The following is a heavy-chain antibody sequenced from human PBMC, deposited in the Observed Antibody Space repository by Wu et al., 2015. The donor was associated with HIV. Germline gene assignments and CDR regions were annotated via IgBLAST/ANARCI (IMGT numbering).Heavy chain of an antibody. CDR2: IYYSGSS. Sequence: QVQLQESGPRLVKPSETLSPTCTVSGGSISSHYWSWIRQPPGKGLEWIGYIYYSGSSKYNPSLKSRVTISVDTSKNQFSLKLSSVTAADTAFYYCARDVGEYGDVGYFDYWGQGALVTVSS. CDR3: ARDVGEYGDVGYFDY. J-gene: IGHJ4*02. D-gene: IGHD6-6*01. V-gene: IGHV4-59*11. CDR1: GGSISSHY.